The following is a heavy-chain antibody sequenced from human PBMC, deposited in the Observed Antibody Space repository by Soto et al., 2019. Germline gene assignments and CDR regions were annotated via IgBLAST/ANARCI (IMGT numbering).Heavy chain of an antibody. J-gene: IGHJ5*02. CDR3: AREPGYSFPRGVVVVAATKYNLCDP. CDR2: IIPIFGTA. V-gene: IGHV1-69*13. Sequence: GASVKVSCKASGATFSSSAISWVRQAPGQGLEWMGGIIPIFGTANYAQKCQGRVTTTADESTSTAYMELRSLRSEDTAVYYCAREPGYSFPRGVVVVAATKYNLCDPWGQGTLVTVSS. CDR1: GATFSSSA. D-gene: IGHD2-15*01.